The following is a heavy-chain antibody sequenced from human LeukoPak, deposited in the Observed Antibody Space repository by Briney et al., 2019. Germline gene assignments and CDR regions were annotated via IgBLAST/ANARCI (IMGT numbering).Heavy chain of an antibody. V-gene: IGHV1-18*01. CDR1: GYTFTSYG. D-gene: IGHD5-18*01. CDR3: ARARDTAMVTGY. J-gene: IGHJ4*02. CDR2: ISAYNGNT. Sequence: ASVKVSCKASGYTFTSYGISWVRQAPGQGLEWMGWISAYNGNTNYAQKLQGRVTMTTDTSTSAAYMELRSLRSDDTAVYYCARARDTAMVTGYWGQGTLVTVSS.